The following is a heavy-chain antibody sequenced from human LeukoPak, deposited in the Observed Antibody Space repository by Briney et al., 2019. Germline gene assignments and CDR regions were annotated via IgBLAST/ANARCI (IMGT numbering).Heavy chain of an antibody. J-gene: IGHJ4*02. CDR3: ATRYCSGGSCYSPSYYFDY. Sequence: AGGSLRLSCAASGFTFSSYSMNWVRQAPGKGLEWVSYISSISSTIYYADSVKGRFTISRDNAKNSLYLQMNSLRAEDTAVYYCATRYCSGGSCYSPSYYFDYWGQGTLVTVSS. CDR1: GFTFSSYS. CDR2: ISSISSTI. V-gene: IGHV3-48*01. D-gene: IGHD2-15*01.